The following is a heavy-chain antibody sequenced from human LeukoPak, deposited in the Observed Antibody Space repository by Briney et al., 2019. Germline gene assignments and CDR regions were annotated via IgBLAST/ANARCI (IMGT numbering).Heavy chain of an antibody. Sequence: GGSLRLSCAASGFTFSSYGMHWVRQAPGKGLEGVAVISYDGSNKYYADSVKGRFTISRDNSKNTLYLQMNSLRAEDTAVYYCAKDLSASVFDYWGQGTLVTVSS. CDR1: GFTFSSYG. D-gene: IGHD2-2*01. J-gene: IGHJ4*02. CDR2: ISYDGSNK. V-gene: IGHV3-30*18. CDR3: AKDLSASVFDY.